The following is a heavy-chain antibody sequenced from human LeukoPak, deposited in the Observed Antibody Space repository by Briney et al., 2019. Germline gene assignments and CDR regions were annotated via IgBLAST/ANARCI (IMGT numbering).Heavy chain of an antibody. CDR1: GYTFTGYY. Sequence: ASVKVSCKASGYTFTGYYMHWVRQAPGQGREWMGWINPNSGGTNYAQKFQGRVTMTRDTSISTAYMELRSLRSDDTAVYYCARERIAAAGPPGYWGQGTLVTVSS. J-gene: IGHJ4*02. V-gene: IGHV1-2*02. CDR3: ARERIAAAGPPGY. D-gene: IGHD6-13*01. CDR2: INPNSGGT.